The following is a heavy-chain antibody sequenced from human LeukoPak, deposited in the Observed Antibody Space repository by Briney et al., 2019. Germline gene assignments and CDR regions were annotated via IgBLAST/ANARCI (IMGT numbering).Heavy chain of an antibody. CDR3: ARRPFTFGGVIVAFDY. J-gene: IGHJ4*02. D-gene: IGHD3-16*02. Sequence: SETLSLTCAVYGGSFSGYYWGWIRQPPGKGLEWIGEINHTGSTNYNPSLKSRVTISVDTSKNRFSLKLSSVTAADTAVYYCARRPFTFGGVIVAFDYWGRGTLVTVSS. V-gene: IGHV4-34*01. CDR1: GGSFSGYY. CDR2: INHTGST.